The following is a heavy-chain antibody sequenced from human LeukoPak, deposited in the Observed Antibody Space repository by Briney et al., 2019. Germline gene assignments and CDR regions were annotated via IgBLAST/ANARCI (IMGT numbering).Heavy chain of an antibody. J-gene: IGHJ3*02. CDR3: ARLPWALQQLNAFDI. D-gene: IGHD6-13*01. CDR2: IYYSGST. CDR1: GGSISSSSYY. Sequence: SETLSLTCTVSGGSISSSSYYWGWIRQPPGKGLEWIGSIYYSGSTYYNPSLKIRVTISVYTSKNQFSLKLSSVTAADTAVYYCARLPWALQQLNAFDIWGQGTMVTVSS. V-gene: IGHV4-39*01.